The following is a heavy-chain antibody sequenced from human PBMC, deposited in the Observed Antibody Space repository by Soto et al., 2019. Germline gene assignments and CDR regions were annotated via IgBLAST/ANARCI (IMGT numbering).Heavy chain of an antibody. V-gene: IGHV1-46*01. D-gene: IGHD6-25*01. CDR2: INPSGGST. J-gene: IGHJ6*02. CDR1: GYTFTNYY. CDR3: ARGDGRGSSGFYYYGMDV. Sequence: QVQLVQSGAEVKKPGASVKVSCKASGYTFTNYYMHWVRQAPRQGLEWMGIINPSGGSTSYAQKSQGRVPMTSDTSTSTVYMELSSLRSEDTAVYYCARGDGRGSSGFYYYGMDVWGHGTTVTVSS.